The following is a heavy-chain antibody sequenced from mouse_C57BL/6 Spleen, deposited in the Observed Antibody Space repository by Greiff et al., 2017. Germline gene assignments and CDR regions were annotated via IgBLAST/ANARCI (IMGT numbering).Heavy chain of an antibody. D-gene: IGHD2-12*01. J-gene: IGHJ4*01. CDR2: IYPGDGDT. CDR3: ARGGYYTGMDY. V-gene: IGHV1-80*01. Sequence: VQRVESGAELVKPGASVKISCKASGYAFSSYWMNWVKQRPGKGLEWIGQIYPGDGDTNYNGKFKGKATLTADKSSSTAYMQLSSLTSEDSAVYFCARGGYYTGMDYWGQGTSVTVSS. CDR1: GYAFSSYW.